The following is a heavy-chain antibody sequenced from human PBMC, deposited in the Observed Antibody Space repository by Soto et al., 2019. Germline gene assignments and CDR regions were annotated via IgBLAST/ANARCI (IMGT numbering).Heavy chain of an antibody. CDR1: GDSITSNSYF. CDR2: IYYSGTP. J-gene: IGHJ4*02. V-gene: IGHV4-39*01. CDR3: ARHCSVDYFDY. Sequence: QLQLQESGPGLVKPSETLSLTCTVSGDSITSNSYFWAWIRQPPGKGLEWMGSIYYSGTPYYNPSLKSRVTLSGDRSNNQFSLKLSSVTASDTAVYSCARHCSVDYFDYWGQGALVTVSS. D-gene: IGHD2-15*01.